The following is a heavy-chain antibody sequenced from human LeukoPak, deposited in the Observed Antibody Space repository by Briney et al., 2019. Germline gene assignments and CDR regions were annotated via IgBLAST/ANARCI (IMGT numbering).Heavy chain of an antibody. Sequence: PGGSLRLSCAASGFIFSSFSVNWVRQAPGKGLEWVSSTVSRGTTQYADSVKGRFTVSRDTSKNTLYLQMNSLRADDTAVYYCAKCSTSAYTTGWCNWIDPWGQGTLVTVSS. J-gene: IGHJ5*02. CDR1: GFIFSSFS. D-gene: IGHD6-19*01. CDR3: AKCSTSAYTTGWCNWIDP. V-gene: IGHV3-23*01. CDR2: TVSRGTT.